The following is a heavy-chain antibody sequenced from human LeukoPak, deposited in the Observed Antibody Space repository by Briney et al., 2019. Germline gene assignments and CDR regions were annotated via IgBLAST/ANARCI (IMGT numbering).Heavy chain of an antibody. CDR2: IYYSGST. J-gene: IGHJ6*02. Sequence: SETLSLTCTVSGGSISSSSYSWGWIRQPPGKGLEWIGSIYYSGSTYYNPSLKSRVTISVDTSKNQFSLKLSSVTAADTAVYYCARGQRGHPNGYYGMDVWGQGTTVTVSS. CDR3: ARGQRGHPNGYYGMDV. CDR1: GGSISSSSYS. V-gene: IGHV4-39*07.